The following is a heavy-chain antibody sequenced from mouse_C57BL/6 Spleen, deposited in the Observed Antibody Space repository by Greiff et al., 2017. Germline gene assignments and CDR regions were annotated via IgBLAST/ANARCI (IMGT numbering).Heavy chain of an antibody. CDR1: GYAFSSSW. CDR2: IYPGDGDT. CDR3: ARASVDYYGSSLYWYIDV. D-gene: IGHD1-1*01. V-gene: IGHV1-82*01. J-gene: IGHJ1*03. Sequence: VHLVESGPELVKPGASVKISCKASGYAFSSSWMNWVKQRPGKGLEWIGRIYPGDGDTNYNGKFKGKATLTADKYSSTAYMQLSSLTSEDSAVYIFARASVDYYGSSLYWYIDVWGTGTSVTVSS.